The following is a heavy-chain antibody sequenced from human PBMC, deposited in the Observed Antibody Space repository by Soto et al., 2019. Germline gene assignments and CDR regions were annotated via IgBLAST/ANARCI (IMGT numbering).Heavy chain of an antibody. J-gene: IGHJ6*02. CDR3: ARSRSDFWSGYYSTSPDYYYYYGMDV. D-gene: IGHD3-3*01. CDR2: IIPIFGTA. Sequence: SVKVSCKASGGTFSSYAISWVRQAPGQGLEWMGGIIPIFGTANYAQKFQGRVTITADESTSTAYMELSSLRSEDTAVYYCARSRSDFWSGYYSTSPDYYYYYGMDVWGQGTTVTVSS. V-gene: IGHV1-69*13. CDR1: GGTFSSYA.